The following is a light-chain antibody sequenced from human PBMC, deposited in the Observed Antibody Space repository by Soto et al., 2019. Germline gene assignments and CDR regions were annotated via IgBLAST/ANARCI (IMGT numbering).Light chain of an antibody. V-gene: IGKV1D-13*01. J-gene: IGKJ5*01. CDR3: QQFNNFPIT. CDR2: DAS. CDR1: VDISSA. Sequence: AIHLTQSPSSLSASVGDSVTITCRASVDISSALAWYQQTPGKPPKLLIYDASTLERGVPPRFSGSGSGTDFALTISRLQPEDFATYFCQQFNNFPITFGQGTRLEIK.